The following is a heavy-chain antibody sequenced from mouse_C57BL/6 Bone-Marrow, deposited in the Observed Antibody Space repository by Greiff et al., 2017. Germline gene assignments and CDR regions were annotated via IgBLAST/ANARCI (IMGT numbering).Heavy chain of an antibody. CDR2: IYPRSGNT. V-gene: IGHV1-81*01. D-gene: IGHD2-5*01. Sequence: QVQLKESGAELARPGASVKLSCKASGYTFTSYGIRWVKQRPGQGLEWIGKIYPRSGNTYYNEKFKGKATLTADKSSSTAYMELSSLTSEDSAVYFCARSDDSNYEYAMECWGQGTSVTVGS. CDR3: ARSDDSNYEYAMEC. J-gene: IGHJ4*01. CDR1: GYTFTSYG.